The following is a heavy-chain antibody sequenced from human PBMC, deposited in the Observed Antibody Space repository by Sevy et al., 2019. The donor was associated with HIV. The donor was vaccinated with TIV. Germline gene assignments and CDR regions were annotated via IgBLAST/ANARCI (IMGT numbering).Heavy chain of an antibody. CDR3: TKEREGYNYDSSGSFGL. CDR1: GLTFSNYA. V-gene: IGHV3-23*01. J-gene: IGHJ1*01. CDR2: ISGSAYYT. Sequence: GGSLRLSCAASGLTFSNYAMSWVRQAPGKGLEWVSGISGSAYYTYYADSVKGRFTISRDNSKNALYLQMNSLRAEDTAVYYCTKEREGYNYDSSGSFGLWGQGTLVTVSS. D-gene: IGHD3-22*01.